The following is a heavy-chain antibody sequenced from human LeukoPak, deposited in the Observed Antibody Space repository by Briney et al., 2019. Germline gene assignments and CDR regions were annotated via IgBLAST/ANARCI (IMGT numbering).Heavy chain of an antibody. Sequence: PGGSLRLSCAASGFIVSSNYMNWVRQAPGKGLEWVSIIYSGGSTYYADSVKGRFTISRDNSKNTLYLQMNSLRAEDTAVYYCARHLSGDDIWGQGTMVTVSS. J-gene: IGHJ3*02. V-gene: IGHV3-53*01. CDR1: GFIVSSNY. D-gene: IGHD4-17*01. CDR2: IYSGGST. CDR3: ARHLSGDDI.